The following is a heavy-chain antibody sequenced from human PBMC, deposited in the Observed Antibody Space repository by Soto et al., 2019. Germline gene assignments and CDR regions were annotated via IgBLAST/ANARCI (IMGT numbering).Heavy chain of an antibody. J-gene: IGHJ6*02. CDR1: GGSISSGGYY. Sequence: QVQLQESGPGLVKPSQTLSLTCTVSGGSISSGGYYWSWIRQHPGKGLEWIGYIYYSGSTYYNPSLKRRVTISVDTSKNQCSLKLSSVTAADTAVYYCARAYCSGGSCHKIYYYYGMDVWGQGTTVTVSS. D-gene: IGHD2-15*01. CDR2: IYYSGST. V-gene: IGHV4-31*03. CDR3: ARAYCSGGSCHKIYYYYGMDV.